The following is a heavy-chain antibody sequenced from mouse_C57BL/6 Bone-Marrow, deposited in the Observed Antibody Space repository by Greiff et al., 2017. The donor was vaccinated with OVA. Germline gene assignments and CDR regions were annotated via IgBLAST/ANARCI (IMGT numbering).Heavy chain of an antibody. CDR1: GYAFTNYL. CDR2: INPGSGGT. V-gene: IGHV1-54*01. Sequence: VQLQQSGAELVRPGTSVKVSCKASGYAFTNYLIEWVKQRPGQGLEWIGVINPGSGGTNYNEKFKGKATLTADKSSSTAYMQLSSLTSEDSAVYFCARDPYYYGSSYDAMDYWGQGTSVTVSS. D-gene: IGHD1-1*01. CDR3: ARDPYYYGSSYDAMDY. J-gene: IGHJ4*01.